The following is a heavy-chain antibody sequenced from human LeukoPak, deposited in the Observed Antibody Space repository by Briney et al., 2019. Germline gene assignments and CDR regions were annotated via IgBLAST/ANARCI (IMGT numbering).Heavy chain of an antibody. CDR3: ARGAGRITIFGVVTAGPVRGRFDY. CDR2: INPSGGST. D-gene: IGHD3-3*01. Sequence: ASVKVSCKASGYTFTSYYMHWVRQAPGQGLEWMGIINPSGGSTSYAQKFQGRVTMTRDTSTSTVYMELSSLRSEDTAVYYCARGAGRITIFGVVTAGPVRGRFDYWGQGTLVTVSS. V-gene: IGHV1-46*01. CDR1: GYTFTSYY. J-gene: IGHJ4*02.